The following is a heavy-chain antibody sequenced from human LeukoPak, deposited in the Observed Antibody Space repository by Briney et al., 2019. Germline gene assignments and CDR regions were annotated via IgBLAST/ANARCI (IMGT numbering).Heavy chain of an antibody. V-gene: IGHV3-74*01. CDR3: ARDLRDFDL. Sequence: GGSLRLSCAASGFIFSRYWMHWVRQAPGKGLVWVSRIEGDGRTRNYADSVKGRFTISRDNAKSTVYLQMNSLRAEDTAVYYCARDLRDFDLWGQGTLVTVSS. D-gene: IGHD2-21*01. CDR1: GFIFSRYW. J-gene: IGHJ4*02. CDR2: IEGDGRTR.